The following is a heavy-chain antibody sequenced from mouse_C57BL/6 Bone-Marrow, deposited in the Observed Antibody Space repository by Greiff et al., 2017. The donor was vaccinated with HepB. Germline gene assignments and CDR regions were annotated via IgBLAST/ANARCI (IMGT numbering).Heavy chain of an antibody. CDR2: IDPSDSET. J-gene: IGHJ1*03. D-gene: IGHD1-1*01. CDR3: ARRLYGSSHWYFDV. Sequence: QVQLQQPGAELVRPGSSVKLSCKASGYTFTSYWMHWVKQRPIQGLEWIGNIDPSDSETHYNQKFKDKATLTVDKSSSTAYMQLSSLTSEDSAVYYCARRLYGSSHWYFDVWGTGTTVTVSS. V-gene: IGHV1-52*01. CDR1: GYTFTSYW.